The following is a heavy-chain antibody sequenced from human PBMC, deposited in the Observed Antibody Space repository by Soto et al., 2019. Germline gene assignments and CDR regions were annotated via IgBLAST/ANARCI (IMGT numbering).Heavy chain of an antibody. CDR1: GFTFSDYG. CDR2: ITSDGSDK. J-gene: IGHJ6*03. Sequence: GGSLRLSCAASGFTFSDYGMHWVRQTPGKGLEWLAIITSDGSDKYYADSVTGRFTISRDDSKNTLYLQMNSLRAEDTAVYYCAREGAAAAAGAYMDVWGKGTTVTVSS. D-gene: IGHD6-13*01. V-gene: IGHV3-30*03. CDR3: AREGAAAAAGAYMDV.